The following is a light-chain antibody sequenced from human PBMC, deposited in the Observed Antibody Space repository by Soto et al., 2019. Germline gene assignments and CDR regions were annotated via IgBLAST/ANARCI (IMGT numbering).Light chain of an antibody. CDR2: GAS. Sequence: EIVLTQSPGTLSLSPGERATLSCRASQSVPSDWLAWYRHKPGQAPRLLIYGASSRSTGVADRVSGSGSGTDLTLTINRLEPEDFAVYYCQQYGNFPYTFGQGTKLESK. CDR3: QQYGNFPYT. J-gene: IGKJ2*01. V-gene: IGKV3-20*01. CDR1: QSVPSDW.